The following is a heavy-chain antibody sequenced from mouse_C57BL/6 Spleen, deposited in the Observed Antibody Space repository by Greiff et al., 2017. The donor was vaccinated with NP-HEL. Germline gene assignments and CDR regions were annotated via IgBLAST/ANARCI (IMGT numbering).Heavy chain of an antibody. CDR1: GYTFTSYW. Sequence: QVQLQQSGAELVKPGASVKMSCKASGYTFTSYWITWVKQRPGQGLEWIGDIYPGSGSTNYNEKFKSKATLTVDTSSSTAYMQLSSLTSEDSAVYYCARGGRYYYGSSSYAMDYWGQGTSVTVSS. CDR2: IYPGSGST. V-gene: IGHV1-55*01. D-gene: IGHD1-1*01. J-gene: IGHJ4*01. CDR3: ARGGRYYYGSSSYAMDY.